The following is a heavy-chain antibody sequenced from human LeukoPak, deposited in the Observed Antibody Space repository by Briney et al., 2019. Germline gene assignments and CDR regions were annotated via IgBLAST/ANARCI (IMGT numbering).Heavy chain of an antibody. V-gene: IGHV4-59*01. CDR3: ARGGTPDHAFDI. J-gene: IGHJ3*02. Sequence: SETLSLTCTVSGGSISSYYWSWIRQPPGKGLEWVGYIYYSGGTNYNPSLKSRVTISVDTSKNQFSLKLSSVTAADTAVYYCARGGTPDHAFDIWGQGTMVTVSS. D-gene: IGHD1-1*01. CDR2: IYYSGGT. CDR1: GGSISSYY.